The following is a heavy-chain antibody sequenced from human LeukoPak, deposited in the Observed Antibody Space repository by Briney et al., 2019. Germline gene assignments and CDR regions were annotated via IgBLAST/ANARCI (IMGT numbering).Heavy chain of an antibody. CDR1: GFTFSSYA. CDR3: AKYERYFDWFY. J-gene: IGHJ1*01. CDR2: ISGSGGST. V-gene: IGHV3-23*01. Sequence: GGSLRFSCAASGFTFSSYAMSWVRKAPGKGLEWVSAISGSGGSTYYADSVKGRFTISRDNSKNTLYLQMNSLRAEDTAVYYCAKYERYFDWFYWGQGTLVTVSS. D-gene: IGHD3-9*01.